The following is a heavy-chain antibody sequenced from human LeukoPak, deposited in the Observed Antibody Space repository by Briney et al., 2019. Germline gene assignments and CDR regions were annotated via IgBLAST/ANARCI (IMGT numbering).Heavy chain of an antibody. J-gene: IGHJ4*02. D-gene: IGHD1-26*01. CDR3: ARGSGSTTPFPFDY. CDR1: GASIRSYY. V-gene: IGHV4-59*01. Sequence: SETLSLTCTVSGASIRSYYWSWIRQPPGKGLEWIGYIYNSESINYNPSLKSRVTISIETSKNQFSLKLGSVTAADTAVYYCARGSGSTTPFPFDYWGQGTLVTVSS. CDR2: IYNSESI.